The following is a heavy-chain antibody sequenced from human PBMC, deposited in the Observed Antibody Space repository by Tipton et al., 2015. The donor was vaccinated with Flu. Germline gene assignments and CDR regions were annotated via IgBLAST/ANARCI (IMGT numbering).Heavy chain of an antibody. D-gene: IGHD1-26*01. CDR3: AKSGRYYPGRFDY. CDR1: GFTVSSNY. V-gene: IGHV3-53*01. CDR2: IYSGGST. J-gene: IGHJ4*02. Sequence: SLRLSCAASGFTVSSNYMSWVRQAPGKGLEWVSDIYSGGSTYYADSVKGRFTISRDNSKNTLYLQMNSLRAEDTDVSYCAKSGRYYPGRFDYLVQGPLVTVSS.